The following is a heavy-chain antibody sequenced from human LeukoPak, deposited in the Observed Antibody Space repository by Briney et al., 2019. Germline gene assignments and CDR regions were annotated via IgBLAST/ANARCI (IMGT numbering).Heavy chain of an antibody. J-gene: IGHJ4*02. Sequence: GASVKVSCKASGYTFTSYYMHWVRQAPGQGLEWMGIINPSGGSTSYAQKFQGRVTMTRDMSTSTVYMELSSLRSEDTAVYYCARDHRGLETLPYFDYWGQGTLVTVSS. CDR3: ARDHRGLETLPYFDY. V-gene: IGHV1-46*01. D-gene: IGHD5-24*01. CDR2: INPSGGST. CDR1: GYTFTSYY.